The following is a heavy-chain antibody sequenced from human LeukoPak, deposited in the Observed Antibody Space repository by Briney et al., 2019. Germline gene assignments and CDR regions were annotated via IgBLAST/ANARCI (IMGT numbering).Heavy chain of an antibody. D-gene: IGHD2-8*01. CDR3: ARVRGGDTKDFDY. V-gene: IGHV3-74*01. CDR1: GFTFSSYW. CDR2: INNGGSST. J-gene: IGHJ4*02. Sequence: GGSLRLSCAASGFTFSSYWMHWVRQVPGKGLVWVSHINNGGSSTSYADSVKGRFTISRDNAKNTLYLQMNSLRDEDTAVYYCARVRGGDTKDFDYWGQGTLVTVSS.